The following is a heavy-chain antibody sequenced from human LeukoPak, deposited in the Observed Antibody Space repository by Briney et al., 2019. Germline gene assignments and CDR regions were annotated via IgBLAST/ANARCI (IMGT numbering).Heavy chain of an antibody. V-gene: IGHV4-39*07. CDR3: ARVRDSSGYPHDAFDI. CDR1: GVSISSSYSY. J-gene: IGHJ3*02. CDR2: IYYTGNT. D-gene: IGHD3-22*01. Sequence: SETLSLTCTVSGVSISSSYSYWGWIRQPPGMGLEWIESIYYTGNTYYNPSLKGRVTISVDTSKNQFSLKLSSVTAADTAVYYCARVRDSSGYPHDAFDIWGQGTMVTVSS.